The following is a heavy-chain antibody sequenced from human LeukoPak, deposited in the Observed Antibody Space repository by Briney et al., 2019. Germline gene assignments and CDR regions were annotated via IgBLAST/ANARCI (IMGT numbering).Heavy chain of an antibody. CDR2: ITGDGRST. CDR1: GFTFHLYA. V-gene: IGHV3-43*02. CDR3: ASLGSLRGLIMHDY. J-gene: IGHJ4*02. Sequence: GGSLRLSCAASGFTFHLYAMHWVRLAPGKGLEWVSLITGDGRSTYYADSVKGPFTISRDNSKNSLYLQMNSLRAEDTAEYYCASLGSLRGLIMHDYWGQGTLVTVSS. D-gene: IGHD3-10*01.